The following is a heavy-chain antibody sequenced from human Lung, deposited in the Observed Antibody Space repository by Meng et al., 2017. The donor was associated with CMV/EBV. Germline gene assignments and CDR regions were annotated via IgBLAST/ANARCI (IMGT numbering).Heavy chain of an antibody. Sequence: ASVKVSCKASGYTFIDYYMHWVRQAPGQGLEWVGWINPKSGGTHYAQSFQGRVTITRDTSINTVYVEISSLKSDDTAVYYCTSAPGDYWGQGTLVTVS. D-gene: IGHD1-14*01. J-gene: IGHJ4*03. CDR2: INPKSGGT. V-gene: IGHV1-2*02. CDR1: GYTFIDYY. CDR3: TSAPGDY.